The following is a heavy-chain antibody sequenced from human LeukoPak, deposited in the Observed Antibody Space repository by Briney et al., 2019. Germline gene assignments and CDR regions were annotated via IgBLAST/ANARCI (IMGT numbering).Heavy chain of an antibody. CDR1: GYTFTSYG. D-gene: IGHD6-13*01. V-gene: IGHV1-18*01. J-gene: IGHJ4*02. CDR3: ARDLEAAGSVYFDY. Sequence: ASVKVSCKASGYTFTSYGIRWVRQAPGQGLEWMGWISAYNGNTNYAQKLQGRVTMTTDTSTSTAYMELRSLRSDDTAVYYCARDLEAAGSVYFDYWGQGTLVTVSS. CDR2: ISAYNGNT.